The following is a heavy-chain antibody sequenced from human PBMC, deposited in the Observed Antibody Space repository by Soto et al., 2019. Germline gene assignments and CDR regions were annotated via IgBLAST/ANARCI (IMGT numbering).Heavy chain of an antibody. V-gene: IGHV4-4*02. CDR1: GGSFTSNNW. D-gene: IGHD2-21*01. CDR3: AKGSRMWTPDY. CDR2: IYRTGST. Sequence: SETLSLTCAVSGGSFTSNNWWTWARQPPGQGLEWIGEIYRTGSTNYNPSLKSRVTISLDKSENQFSLKVTSLTAADTAVYYCAKGSRMWTPDYWGQGTLVTVSS. J-gene: IGHJ4*02.